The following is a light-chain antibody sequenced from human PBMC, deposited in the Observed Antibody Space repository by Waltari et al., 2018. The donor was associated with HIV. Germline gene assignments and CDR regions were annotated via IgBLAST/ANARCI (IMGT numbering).Light chain of an antibody. V-gene: IGKV4-1*01. J-gene: IGKJ3*01. CDR2: WAS. Sequence: DIVMTQSPDSLAVSLGERAINNCKPRQRGFYSPNNKNYLAWYQQKPGQPPKLLISWASTRGSGVPDRFSGSGSGTDFTLTISSLQAEDVGVYYCQQYCTTPFTFGPGTKVDIK. CDR3: QQYCTTPFT. CDR1: QRGFYSPNNKNY.